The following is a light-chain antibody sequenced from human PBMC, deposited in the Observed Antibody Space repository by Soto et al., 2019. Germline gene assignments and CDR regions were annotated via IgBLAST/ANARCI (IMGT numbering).Light chain of an antibody. J-gene: IGKJ1*01. CDR3: QQYGTSGT. Sequence: EIVLTQSPGTLSLSPVERATLSCRASQSVSNNYLAWYQQKPGQAPRLLIYGASNTATGIPDRLSGSGSGTDFTLTIRRLEPEDFAVYYCQQYGTSGTFGQGTKVDIK. V-gene: IGKV3-20*01. CDR1: QSVSNNY. CDR2: GAS.